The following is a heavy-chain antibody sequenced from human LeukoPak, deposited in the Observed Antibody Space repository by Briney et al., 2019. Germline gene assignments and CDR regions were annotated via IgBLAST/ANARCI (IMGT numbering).Heavy chain of an antibody. D-gene: IGHD2-15*01. CDR2: ISGSGGST. Sequence: GGSLRLSCAASGFTFSSYAMSWVRQAPGKGLEWVSAISGSGGSTYYADSVKGRFTISRDNSKNTLYLQMNSLRAKDTAVYYCAKDRRCSGGSCYIYDYWGQGTLVTVSS. CDR1: GFTFSSYA. V-gene: IGHV3-23*01. CDR3: AKDRRCSGGSCYIYDY. J-gene: IGHJ4*02.